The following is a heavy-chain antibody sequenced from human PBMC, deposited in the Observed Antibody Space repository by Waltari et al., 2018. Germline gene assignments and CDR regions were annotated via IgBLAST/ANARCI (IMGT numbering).Heavy chain of an antibody. CDR1: GSTISNYG. CDR2: ISGYNGNT. V-gene: IGHV1-18*04. CDR3: ARTYYYDSRDFDH. J-gene: IGHJ4*02. D-gene: IGHD3-22*01. Sequence: QLQMVQSGPEVKQPGASVNVSFKYSGSTISNYGISWVRLAPGQGLEWMGWISGYNGNTMYAPKVQGRVTVTTDTSTGTTYMELRSLRSDDTAVYYCARTYYYDSRDFDHWGQGTLVTVSS.